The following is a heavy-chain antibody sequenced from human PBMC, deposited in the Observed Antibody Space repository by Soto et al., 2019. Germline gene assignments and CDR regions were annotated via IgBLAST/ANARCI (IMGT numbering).Heavy chain of an antibody. CDR2: KTYDGSNK. Sequence: QVQLVESGGGVVQPGRSLRLSCAASGFMFSSYAMHWVRQAPGKGLEWVAVKTYDGSNKYYADSVKGRFTISRDNSKNTVYLQMNSRRAEDTAVYYCARAGGLLVDYWGQGTLVTVSS. D-gene: IGHD1-26*01. CDR1: GFMFSSYA. CDR3: ARAGGLLVDY. V-gene: IGHV3-30-3*01. J-gene: IGHJ4*02.